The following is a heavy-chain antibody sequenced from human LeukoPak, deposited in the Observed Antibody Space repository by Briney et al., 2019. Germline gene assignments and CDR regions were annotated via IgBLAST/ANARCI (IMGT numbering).Heavy chain of an antibody. D-gene: IGHD3-22*01. V-gene: IGHV3-23*01. CDR1: GFTFSTYA. CDR2: ISGSGTNT. CDR3: TKSRGIYDNSGWRTFDY. J-gene: IGHJ4*02. Sequence: GGSLRLSCAASGFTFSTYAMNWVRQAPGKGLEWVSSISGSGTNTYHADSGKGRFTISRDNSKNTLYLQMNSLRAEDTAIYYCTKSRGIYDNSGWRTFDYWGQGTLVTVSP.